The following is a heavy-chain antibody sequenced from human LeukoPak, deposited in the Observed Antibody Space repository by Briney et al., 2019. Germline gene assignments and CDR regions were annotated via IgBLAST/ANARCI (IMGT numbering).Heavy chain of an antibody. V-gene: IGHV4-59*01. CDR3: ARENNYFDY. CDR1: GDSISSYY. J-gene: IGHJ4*02. CDR2: IYYSGST. Sequence: PSETLSLTCTVSGDSISSYYWTWIRQPPGKGLEWIGYIYYSGSTNYNPSLKSRVTISVDTSKNQFSLKLNSMTAADTAVYYCARENNYFDYWGQGTLVTVSS.